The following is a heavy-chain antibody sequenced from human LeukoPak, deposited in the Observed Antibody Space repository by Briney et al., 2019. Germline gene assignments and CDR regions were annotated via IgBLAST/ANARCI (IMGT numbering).Heavy chain of an antibody. V-gene: IGHV3-15*01. CDR3: PTAMEYQLLEFDY. CDR2: IKSKTDGGTT. Sequence: GGSLRLSCAVSGFSFSNYAMSWVRQAPGKGLEWVGRIKSKTDGGTTDYAAPVKGRFTISRDDSKNTLYLQMNSLKTEDTAVYYCPTAMEYQLLEFDYWGQGTLVTVSS. D-gene: IGHD2-2*01. J-gene: IGHJ4*02. CDR1: GFSFSNYA.